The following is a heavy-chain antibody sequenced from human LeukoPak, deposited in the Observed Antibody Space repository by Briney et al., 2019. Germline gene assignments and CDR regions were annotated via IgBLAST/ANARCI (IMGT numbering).Heavy chain of an antibody. V-gene: IGHV4-61*02. D-gene: IGHD3-22*01. J-gene: IGHJ4*02. CDR2: IYTSGST. CDR3: ARESITMIVVDY. CDR1: GGSISSGSYY. Sequence: SETLSLTCTVSGGSISSGSYYWSWIRQPAGKGLEWIGRIYTSGSTNYNPSLKSRVTISVDTSKNQFSLKLSSVTAADTAVYYCARESITMIVVDYWGQGTLVTVSS.